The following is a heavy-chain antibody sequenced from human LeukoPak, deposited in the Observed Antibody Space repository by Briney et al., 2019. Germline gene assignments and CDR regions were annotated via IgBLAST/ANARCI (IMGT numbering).Heavy chain of an antibody. V-gene: IGHV3-23*01. CDR3: AKRGVVIRVILVGFHKEAYYFDS. D-gene: IGHD3-22*01. J-gene: IGHJ4*02. Sequence: GGSLRLSCAVSGITLSNYGMTWVRQAPGKGLEWVAGISDTGGGTNYADSVKGRFTISRDNPKNTLYLQMNSLRAEDTAVYFCAKRGVVIRVILVGFHKEAYYFDSWGQGALVTVSS. CDR1: GITLSNYG. CDR2: ISDTGGGT.